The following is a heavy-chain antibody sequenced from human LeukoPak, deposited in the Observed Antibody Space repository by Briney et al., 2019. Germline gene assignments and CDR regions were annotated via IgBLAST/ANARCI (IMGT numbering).Heavy chain of an antibody. V-gene: IGHV3-23*01. CDR1: GFTFSSHA. CDR2: ISISGGST. D-gene: IGHD1-20*01. CDR3: AGRRYNWNAIDY. Sequence: GGSLRLSCAASGFTFSSHAMSWVRQAPGKGLEWVSAISISGGSTYYADSVKGRFTISRDNSKNSLYLQMNSLRAEDTAVYYCAGRRYNWNAIDYWGQGTLVTVSS. J-gene: IGHJ4*02.